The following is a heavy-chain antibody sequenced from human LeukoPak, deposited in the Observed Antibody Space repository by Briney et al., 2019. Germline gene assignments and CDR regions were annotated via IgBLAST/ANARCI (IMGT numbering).Heavy chain of an antibody. D-gene: IGHD4-23*01. CDR1: GFTFSSYE. CDR2: ISSSGRAI. CDR3: ARCPRWAHFDY. V-gene: IGHV3-48*03. J-gene: IGHJ4*02. Sequence: PGGSLRLSCAGSGFTFSSYEMNWVRQAPGKGLEWVSYISSSGRAIYYADSVKGRFTVSRDNAKNSLYLQMNSLRAEDTAVYYCARCPRWAHFDYWGQGNLVTVSS.